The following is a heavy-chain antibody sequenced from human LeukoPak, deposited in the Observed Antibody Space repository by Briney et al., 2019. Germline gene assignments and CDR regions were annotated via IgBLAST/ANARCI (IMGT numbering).Heavy chain of an antibody. CDR1: GYSFTNYW. Sequence: GESLKISCKGSGYSFTNYWVAWVRQMPGKGLEWMGIIYPGDSETRYSPSFQGQVTISADKSISTAYLQWSSLQAPDTAMYYCARLSAESYENWFDPWGQGTLVTVSS. CDR3: ARLSAESYENWFDP. J-gene: IGHJ5*02. CDR2: IYPGDSET. D-gene: IGHD5-18*01. V-gene: IGHV5-51*01.